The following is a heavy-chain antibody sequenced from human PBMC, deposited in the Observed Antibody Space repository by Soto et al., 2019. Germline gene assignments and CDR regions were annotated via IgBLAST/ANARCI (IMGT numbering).Heavy chain of an antibody. D-gene: IGHD7-27*01. CDR1: GGSISSYY. CDR3: ARHGDGSAGPEIDY. J-gene: IGHJ4*02. CDR2: IYYSGST. V-gene: IGHV4-59*08. Sequence: SETLSLTCTVSGGSISSYYWSWIRQPPGKGLEWIGYIYYSGSTNYNPSLKSRVTISVDTSKNQFSLKLSSVTAADTAVYYCARHGDGSAGPEIDYWGQGTLVTVSS.